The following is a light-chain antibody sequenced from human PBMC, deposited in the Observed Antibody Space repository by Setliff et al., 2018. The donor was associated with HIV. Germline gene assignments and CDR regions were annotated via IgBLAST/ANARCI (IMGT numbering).Light chain of an antibody. Sequence: QSVLTQPPSVSGSPGQSVTISCTGTSSDVGSYNRVSWYQQPPGTAPKLIIYEVSLLPSGVPDRFSGSKSGNTASLTISGLQAEDEADYYCSSYTTTGTYVFGSGTKVPS. CDR3: SSYTTTGTYV. CDR1: SSDVGSYNR. J-gene: IGLJ1*01. V-gene: IGLV2-18*02. CDR2: EVS.